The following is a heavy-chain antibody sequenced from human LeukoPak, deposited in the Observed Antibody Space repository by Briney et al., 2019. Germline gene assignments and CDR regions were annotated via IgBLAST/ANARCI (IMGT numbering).Heavy chain of an antibody. CDR3: AQLSYYDSSAHKVGDY. CDR1: GYTFTSYA. J-gene: IGHJ4*02. Sequence: ASVKVSCKASGYTFTSYAMNWVRQAPGQGLEWMGWMNPNSGNTGYAQKFQGRVTMTRNTSISTAYMELSSLRSEDTAVYYCAQLSYYDSSAHKVGDYWGQGTLVTVSS. CDR2: MNPNSGNT. V-gene: IGHV1-8*02. D-gene: IGHD3-22*01.